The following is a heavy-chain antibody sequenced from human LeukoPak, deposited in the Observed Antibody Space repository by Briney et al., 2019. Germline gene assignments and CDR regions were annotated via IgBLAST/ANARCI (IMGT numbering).Heavy chain of an antibody. V-gene: IGHV1-2*02. D-gene: IGHD6-19*01. J-gene: IGHJ4*02. CDR3: ARELRAAVAGIDY. Sequence: GASVKVSCKASGYTFTSYYMHWVRQAPGQGLEWMGWINPNSGGTNYAQKFQGRVTMTRDTSISTAYMELSRLRSGDTAVYYCARELRAAVAGIDYWGQGTLVTVSS. CDR2: INPNSGGT. CDR1: GYTFTSYY.